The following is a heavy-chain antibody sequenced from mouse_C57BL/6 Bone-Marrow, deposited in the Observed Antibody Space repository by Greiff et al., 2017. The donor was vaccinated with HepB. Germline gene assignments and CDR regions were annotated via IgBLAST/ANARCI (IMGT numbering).Heavy chain of an antibody. J-gene: IGHJ2*01. V-gene: IGHV1-26*01. CDR1: GYTFTDYY. CDR2: INPNNGGT. D-gene: IGHD1-1*01. Sequence: VQLQQSGPELVKPGASVKISCKASGYTFTDYYMNWVKQSHGKSLEWIGDINPNNGGTSYNQKFKGKATLTVDKSSSTAYMELRSLTSEYSAVYNCARERNYYGSSDHFDYWGQGTTLTVSS. CDR3: ARERNYYGSSDHFDY.